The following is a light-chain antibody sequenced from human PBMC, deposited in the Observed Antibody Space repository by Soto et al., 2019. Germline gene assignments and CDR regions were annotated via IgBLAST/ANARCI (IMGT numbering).Light chain of an antibody. V-gene: IGLV2-11*01. Sequence: SVLAQPRSVSGSPGQSVTISCTGTSSDVGGYNYVSWYQQHPGKAPKLTIYDVSKRPSGVPDRFSGSKSGNTASLTISGLQAEDEADYYCCSYAGSYPYVFGTGTKVTVL. CDR2: DVS. CDR1: SSDVGGYNY. CDR3: CSYAGSYPYV. J-gene: IGLJ1*01.